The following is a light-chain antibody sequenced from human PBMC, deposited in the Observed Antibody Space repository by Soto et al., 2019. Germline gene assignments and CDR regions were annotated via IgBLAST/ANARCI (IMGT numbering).Light chain of an antibody. CDR3: NSYTSTNTPVV. CDR1: TNDVGGYNY. CDR2: EVT. J-gene: IGLJ2*01. Sequence: QSALTQPASVSGSPGQSITISCTGTTNDVGGYNYVSWYQQHPGKAPKLLIFEVTSRPSGVSHRFSGSKSGNTASLTISALQAEDEADYFCNSYTSTNTPVVFGGGTKVTVL. V-gene: IGLV2-14*01.